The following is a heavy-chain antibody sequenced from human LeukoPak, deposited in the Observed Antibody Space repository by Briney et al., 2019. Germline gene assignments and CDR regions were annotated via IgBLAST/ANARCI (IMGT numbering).Heavy chain of an antibody. CDR3: ARAGGYGLIDY. V-gene: IGHV4-39*07. Sequence: PSETLSLTCNVSGASMSNYYWVWIRQPPGKGLEWIGSIYHSGTTHSGSTYYNPSLKSRVTISLDTSKNQFSLKVGSMTAADTAVYYCARAGGYGLIDYWGQGTMVTVSS. J-gene: IGHJ4*02. D-gene: IGHD5-18*01. CDR1: GASMSNYY. CDR2: IYHSGTTHSGST.